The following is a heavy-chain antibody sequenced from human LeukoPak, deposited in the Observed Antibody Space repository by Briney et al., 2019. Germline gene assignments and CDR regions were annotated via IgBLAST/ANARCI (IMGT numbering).Heavy chain of an antibody. CDR2: ISGSGGST. CDR3: AKEGRGYSYGYCFDP. V-gene: IGHV3-23*01. Sequence: GSLRLSCAASGFSFSSYAMSWVRRAPGQGLEWVSSISGSGGSTYYADSVKGRFTISRDNFKNTLYLQMSSLRAEDTAVYYCAKEGRGYSYGYCFDPWGKGTLVTVSS. CDR1: GFSFSSYA. J-gene: IGHJ5*02. D-gene: IGHD5-18*01.